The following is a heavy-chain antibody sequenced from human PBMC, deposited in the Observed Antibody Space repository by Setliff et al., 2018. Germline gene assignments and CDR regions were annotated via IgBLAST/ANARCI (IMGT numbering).Heavy chain of an antibody. CDR2: IIAILGIA. J-gene: IGHJ4*02. D-gene: IGHD5-18*01. V-gene: IGHV1-69*10. CDR3: ARDRGPDTAMENSDY. Sequence: SVKVSCKASGGTFSSYAISWVRQAPGQGLEWMGGIIAILGIANYAQKFQGGVTITADKSTSTAYMELSRLRSEDTAVYYCARDRGPDTAMENSDYWGQGTLVTVSS. CDR1: GGTFSSYA.